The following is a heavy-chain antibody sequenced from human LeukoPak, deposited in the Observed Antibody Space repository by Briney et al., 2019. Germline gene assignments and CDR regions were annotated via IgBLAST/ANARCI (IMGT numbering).Heavy chain of an antibody. Sequence: ASVKVSCKASGYTFTRYGVNWVRQAPGQGLEWLGRIIPFLTLTNYAQNFQDRVTITADKSTSTAYMELSSLRSEDTAMYYCARSLNFASPMTFDYWGQGTLVTVSS. V-gene: IGHV1-69*04. CDR3: ARSLNFASPMTFDY. J-gene: IGHJ4*02. CDR2: IIPFLTLT. D-gene: IGHD3-16*01. CDR1: GYTFTRYG.